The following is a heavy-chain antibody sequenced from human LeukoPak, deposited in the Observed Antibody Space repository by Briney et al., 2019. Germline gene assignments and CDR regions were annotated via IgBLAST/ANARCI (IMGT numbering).Heavy chain of an antibody. D-gene: IGHD6-13*01. CDR3: TKEEAAIGRPKFDY. CDR2: INDRGDNA. Sequence: GGSLRLSCATSGFTFSNYAMSRVRQTPGKGLEWVSGINDRGDNAFYADSVKGRFTISRNNSKSTLYLQMSSLRAEDTAVYYCTKEEAAIGRPKFDYWGQGTLVSVSS. V-gene: IGHV3-23*01. CDR1: GFTFSNYA. J-gene: IGHJ4*02.